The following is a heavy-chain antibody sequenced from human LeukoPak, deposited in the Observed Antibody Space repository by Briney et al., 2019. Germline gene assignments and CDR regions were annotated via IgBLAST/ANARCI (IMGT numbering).Heavy chain of an antibody. CDR2: IYYSGST. V-gene: IGHV4-31*03. J-gene: IGHJ4*02. CDR1: GGSISSGGYY. Sequence: SETLSLTCTVSGGSISSGGYYWSWIRQHPGKGLEWIGYIYYSGSTYYNPSLKSRVTISVDTSKNQFSLNLSSVTAADTAVYYCARLSSRWYFSPDYWGQGTLVTVSS. CDR3: ARLSSRWYFSPDY. D-gene: IGHD6-19*01.